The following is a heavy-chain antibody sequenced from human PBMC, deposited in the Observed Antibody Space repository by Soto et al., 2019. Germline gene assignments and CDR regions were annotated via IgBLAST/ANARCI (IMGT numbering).Heavy chain of an antibody. CDR3: AKVRAAAEDY. J-gene: IGHJ4*02. V-gene: IGHV3-33*05. CDR1: GFSFSNYG. Sequence: GGSLRLSCAASGFSFSNYGMHWVRQAPGKGLEWVAVISYDGSSKYHADSVKGRFTISRDNSKNTLYLQMNSLRAEDTAVYYCAKVRAAAEDYWGQGTLVTVSS. CDR2: ISYDGSSK. D-gene: IGHD6-13*01.